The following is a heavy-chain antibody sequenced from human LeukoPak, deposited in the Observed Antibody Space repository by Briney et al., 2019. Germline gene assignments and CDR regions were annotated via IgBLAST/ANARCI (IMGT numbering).Heavy chain of an antibody. J-gene: IGHJ3*02. CDR3: ANENSVSGWYGFDI. D-gene: IGHD6-19*01. CDR2: ISAYNGNT. V-gene: IGHV1-18*01. CDR1: GYTFTSYG. Sequence: ASVKVSCKASGYTFTSYGISWVRQAPGQGLEWMGWISAYNGNTYYAQKLQGRVTMTRDMSTSTVYMELSSLRSEDTAVYYCANENSVSGWYGFDIWGQGTMVTVSS.